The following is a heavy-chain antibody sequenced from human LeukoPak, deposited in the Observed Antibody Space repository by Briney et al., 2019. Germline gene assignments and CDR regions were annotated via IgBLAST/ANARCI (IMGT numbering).Heavy chain of an antibody. CDR2: ISYDGSNK. CDR1: GFTFSSYG. D-gene: IGHD4-17*01. Sequence: QPGRSLRLSCAASGFTFSSYGMHWVRQAPGKGLEWVAVISYDGSNKYYADSVKGRFTISRDNARNSLYLQMNSLRADDTAVYYCARAPRDFGDPRWYFDYWGQGTLVTVSS. CDR3: ARAPRDFGDPRWYFDY. J-gene: IGHJ4*02. V-gene: IGHV3-30*03.